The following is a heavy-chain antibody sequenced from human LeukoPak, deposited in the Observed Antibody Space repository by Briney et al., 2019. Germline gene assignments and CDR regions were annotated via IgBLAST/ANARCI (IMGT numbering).Heavy chain of an antibody. Sequence: SETLSLTCTVSGGSISSYYWSWIRQPAGKGLEWIGRIYTNGSTNYNPSLKSRVTMSVDTSKNQFSLKLSSVTAADTAVYYCARGGEGEGVLLWFGELAHYYYGMDVWGQGTTVTVSS. CDR2: IYTNGST. J-gene: IGHJ6*02. D-gene: IGHD3-10*01. CDR3: ARGGEGEGVLLWFGELAHYYYGMDV. CDR1: GGSISSYY. V-gene: IGHV4-4*07.